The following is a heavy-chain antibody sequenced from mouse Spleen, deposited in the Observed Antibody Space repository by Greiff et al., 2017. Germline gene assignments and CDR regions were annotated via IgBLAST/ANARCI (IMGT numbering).Heavy chain of an antibody. CDR2: IDPENGDT. D-gene: IGHD2-1*01. CDR3: TTWGKMGY. V-gene: IGHV14-4*01. Sequence: EVQLQQSGAELVRPGASVKLSCTASGFNIKDYYMHWVKQRPEQGLEWIGWIDPENGDTEYASKFQGKATITADTSYNTAYLQLSSLTSEDTAVYYCTTWGKMGYWGQGTTLTVSS. J-gene: IGHJ2*01. CDR1: GFNIKDYY.